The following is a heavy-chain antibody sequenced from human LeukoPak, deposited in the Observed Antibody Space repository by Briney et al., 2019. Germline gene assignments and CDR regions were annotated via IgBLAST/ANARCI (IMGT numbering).Heavy chain of an antibody. D-gene: IGHD3-9*01. CDR1: GGSISSSSYY. CDR3: ARPVLRYFDWLPSGMDV. Sequence: SETLSLTCTVSGGSISSSSYYWGWIRQPPGKGLEWIGSIYYSGSTYYNPSLKSRVTISVDTSKNQFSLKLSSVSAADTAVYYCARPVLRYFDWLPSGMDVWGQGTTVTVSS. V-gene: IGHV4-39*01. CDR2: IYYSGST. J-gene: IGHJ6*02.